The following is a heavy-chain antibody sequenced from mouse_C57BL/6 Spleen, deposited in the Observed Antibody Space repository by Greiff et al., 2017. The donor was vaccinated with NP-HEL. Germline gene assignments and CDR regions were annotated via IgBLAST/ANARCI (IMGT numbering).Heavy chain of an antibody. Sequence: VQLQQSGPELVKPGASVKIPCKASGYTFTDYNMDWVKQSHGKSLEWIGDINPNNGGTIYNQKFKGKATLTVDKSSSTAYMELRSLTSEDTAVYYCAREDGSSYLAYFDVWGTGTTVTVSS. CDR3: AREDGSSYLAYFDV. J-gene: IGHJ1*03. D-gene: IGHD1-1*01. CDR1: GYTFTDYN. V-gene: IGHV1-18*01. CDR2: INPNNGGT.